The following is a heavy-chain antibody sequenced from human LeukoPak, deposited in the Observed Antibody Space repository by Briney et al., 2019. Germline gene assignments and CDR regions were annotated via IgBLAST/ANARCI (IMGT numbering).Heavy chain of an antibody. CDR2: IKPDGSET. CDR1: GFSFSTNW. CDR3: ATMVSVAGDS. V-gene: IGHV3-7*01. Sequence: PGGSLRLSCAGSGFSFSTNWMSWFRQAPGKGLEWVAHIKPDGSETYYVDSVKGRFTISRDSAWNSVHLQMYSLRPEDTAIYYCATMVSVAGDSWGQGTLVTVSS. J-gene: IGHJ5*01. D-gene: IGHD6-19*01.